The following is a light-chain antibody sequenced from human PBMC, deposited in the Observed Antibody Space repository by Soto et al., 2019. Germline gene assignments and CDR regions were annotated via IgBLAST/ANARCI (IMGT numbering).Light chain of an antibody. CDR3: QQYNNWPGT. CDR2: GAS. V-gene: IGKV3-15*01. CDR1: QSVSSN. Sequence: EIVMTQSPATLSVSPGERATLSCRASQSVSSNLAWYQQKPGQAPRLLIYGASTRATGIPARFSGSGSGTELTLTISSQHSEDFAVYYCQQYNNWPGTFGPGTKVDIK. J-gene: IGKJ3*01.